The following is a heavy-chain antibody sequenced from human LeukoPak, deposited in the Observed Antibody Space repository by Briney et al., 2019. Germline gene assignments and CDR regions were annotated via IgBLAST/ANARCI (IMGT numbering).Heavy chain of an antibody. Sequence: PSETLSLTCTVSGGSISSHYWSWIRQPPGKGLEWIGYIYYSGSTNYNPSLKSRVTILVDTSKNQFSLKLSSVTAADTAVYYCARGLVAKYDYYYMDVWGKGTTVTVSS. CDR1: GGSISSHY. J-gene: IGHJ6*03. D-gene: IGHD5-12*01. CDR3: ARGLVAKYDYYYMDV. V-gene: IGHV4-59*11. CDR2: IYYSGST.